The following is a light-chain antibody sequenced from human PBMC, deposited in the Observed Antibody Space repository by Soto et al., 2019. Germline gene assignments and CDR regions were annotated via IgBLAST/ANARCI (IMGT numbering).Light chain of an antibody. V-gene: IGKV3-11*01. CDR3: QQRSNFMYT. Sequence: EIGLTQSPATLSLSPGERAALSCRASQSVSSYLAWYQQKPGQAPRLLIYDASNRATGIPARFSGSGSGTDFTLTISSLEPEDFAVYYCQQRSNFMYTFGQGTRLEIK. CDR1: QSVSSY. J-gene: IGKJ5*01. CDR2: DAS.